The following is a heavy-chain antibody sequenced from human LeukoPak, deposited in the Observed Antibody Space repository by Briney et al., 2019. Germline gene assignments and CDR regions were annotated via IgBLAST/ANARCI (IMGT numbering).Heavy chain of an antibody. CDR1: GFTVSSNY. CDR3: AKDDKGGYWFDP. CDR2: IYSGGST. V-gene: IGHV3-53*01. J-gene: IGHJ5*02. D-gene: IGHD3-16*01. Sequence: GGSLRLSCAASGFTVSSNYMSWVRQAPGKGLEWVSVIYSGGSTYYADSVKGRFTISRDNSKNTLYLQMNSLRAEDTAVYYCAKDDKGGYWFDPWGQGTLVTVSS.